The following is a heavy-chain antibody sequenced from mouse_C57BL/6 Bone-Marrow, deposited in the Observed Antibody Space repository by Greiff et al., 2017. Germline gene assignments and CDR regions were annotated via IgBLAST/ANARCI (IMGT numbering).Heavy chain of an antibody. Sequence: VQLQQSGPVLVKPGASVKMSCKASGYTFTDYYMNWVKQSHGKSLEWIGVINPYNGGTSYNQKFKGKATLTVDKSSSTAYMELNSLTSEDSAVYYCARRGFYYGSSYSYFDVWGTGTTVTVSS. V-gene: IGHV1-19*01. CDR1: GYTFTDYY. J-gene: IGHJ1*03. CDR2: INPYNGGT. CDR3: ARRGFYYGSSYSYFDV. D-gene: IGHD1-1*01.